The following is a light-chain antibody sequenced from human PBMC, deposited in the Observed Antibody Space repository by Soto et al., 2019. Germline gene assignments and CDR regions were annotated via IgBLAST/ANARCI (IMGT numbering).Light chain of an antibody. V-gene: IGKV1-39*01. Sequence: DIQMTQSPSSLSVSAGDGVTITCRASQSISSYLNWYQQKPGKAPKLLVYAASRLQSGVPSRFSGSGSGTDFTLTISSLQPEDFATYYWQQSYSNPYTFGQGTKLEIK. CDR3: QQSYSNPYT. CDR2: AAS. CDR1: QSISSY. J-gene: IGKJ2*01.